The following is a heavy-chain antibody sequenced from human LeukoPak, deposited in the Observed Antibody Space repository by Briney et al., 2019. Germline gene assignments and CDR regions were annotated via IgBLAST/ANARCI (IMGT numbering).Heavy chain of an antibody. Sequence: PGGSLRLSCAASGFTFDDYGMSWVRQAPGKGLEWVSGINWNGGSTGYADSVKGRFTISRDNAKNSLYLQMNNLRAEDTALYYCARALYDSSGHYGSFDYWGQGTLVTVSS. CDR3: ARALYDSSGHYGSFDY. J-gene: IGHJ4*02. CDR2: INWNGGST. D-gene: IGHD3-22*01. CDR1: GFTFDDYG. V-gene: IGHV3-20*04.